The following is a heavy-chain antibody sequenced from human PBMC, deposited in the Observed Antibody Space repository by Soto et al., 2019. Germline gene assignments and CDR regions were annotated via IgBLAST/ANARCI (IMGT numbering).Heavy chain of an antibody. J-gene: IGHJ6*03. Sequence: GGSLRLSCAASGFTFSSYAMSWVRQAPGKGLEWVSAISGSGGSTYYADSVKGRFTISRDNSKNTLYLQMNSLRAEDTAVYYCAKGGSITIFGVATYYYMDVWGKGTTVTISS. CDR1: GFTFSSYA. CDR2: ISGSGGST. D-gene: IGHD3-3*01. V-gene: IGHV3-23*01. CDR3: AKGGSITIFGVATYYYMDV.